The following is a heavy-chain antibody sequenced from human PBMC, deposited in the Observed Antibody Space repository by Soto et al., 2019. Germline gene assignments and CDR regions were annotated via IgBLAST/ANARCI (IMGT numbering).Heavy chain of an antibody. V-gene: IGHV3-11*01. D-gene: IGHD6-6*01. CDR2: ISSSGSTI. Sequence: RGSMRLSCAAYGFTFSDYYMSWIRQAPGKGLEWVSYISSSGSTIYYADSVKGRFTISRDNAKNSLYLQMNSLRAEDTAVYYCARTGRSSYYYYGMDVRGQGTTVTVSS. J-gene: IGHJ6*02. CDR1: GFTFSDYY. CDR3: ARTGRSSYYYYGMDV.